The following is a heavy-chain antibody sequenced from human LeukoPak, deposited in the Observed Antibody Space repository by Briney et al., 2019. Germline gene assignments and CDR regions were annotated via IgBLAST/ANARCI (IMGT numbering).Heavy chain of an antibody. CDR1: GFTFSSYG. Sequence: GGSLRLSCAASGFTFSSYGMHWVRQAPGKGLEWVAVISYDGSNKYYADSVKGRFTISRDNSKNTLYLQMNSLRAEDTAVYYCAKKSGPTYWGQGTLSPSPQ. CDR2: ISYDGSNK. D-gene: IGHD4-17*01. J-gene: IGHJ4*02. CDR3: AKKSGPTY. V-gene: IGHV3-30*18.